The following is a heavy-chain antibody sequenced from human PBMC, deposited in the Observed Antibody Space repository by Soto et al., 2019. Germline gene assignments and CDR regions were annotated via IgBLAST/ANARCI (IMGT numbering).Heavy chain of an antibody. CDR3: ARDRSYGSGSYCRY. D-gene: IGHD3-10*01. CDR1: GFTFSSYA. Sequence: GGSLRLSCAASGFTFSSYAMHWVRQAPGKGLEWVAVISYDGSNKYYADSVKGRFTISRDNSKNTLYLQMNSLRAEDTAVYYCARDRSYGSGSYCRYWGQGTLVTVSS. CDR2: ISYDGSNK. V-gene: IGHV3-30-3*01. J-gene: IGHJ4*02.